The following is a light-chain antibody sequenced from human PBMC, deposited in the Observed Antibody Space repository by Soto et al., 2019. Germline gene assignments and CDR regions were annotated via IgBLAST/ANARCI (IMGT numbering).Light chain of an antibody. CDR1: QSISNS. Sequence: DIQMTQSLSSLSASVGDTVTITCRASQSISNSLSWYQQKPGKAPKFLIYVASTLQRGVPSRFSGSGSGTDFTLTISSLQPEDVATYYFQQTFRTPYTFGHWTKLEIK. CDR2: VAS. V-gene: IGKV1-39*01. CDR3: QQTFRTPYT. J-gene: IGKJ2*01.